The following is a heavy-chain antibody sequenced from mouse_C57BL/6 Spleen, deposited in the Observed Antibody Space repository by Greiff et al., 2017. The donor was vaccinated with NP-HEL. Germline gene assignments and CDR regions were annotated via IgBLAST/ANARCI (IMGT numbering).Heavy chain of an antibody. CDR1: GFNIKDYY. CDR2: IDPEDGDT. V-gene: IGHV14-1*01. CDR3: NAGHSNYAY. D-gene: IGHD2-5*01. J-gene: IGHJ3*01. Sequence: EVQLQQSGAELVRPGASVKLSCTASGFNIKDYYMHWVKQRPEQGLEWIGRIDPEDGDTEYAPKFQGKATMTADTSSNTAYLQLSSLTSEDTAVYYWNAGHSNYAYWGQGTLVTVSA.